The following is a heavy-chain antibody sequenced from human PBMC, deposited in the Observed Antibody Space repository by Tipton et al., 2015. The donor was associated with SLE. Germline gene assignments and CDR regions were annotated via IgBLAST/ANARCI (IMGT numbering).Heavy chain of an antibody. V-gene: IGHV4-38-2*01. D-gene: IGHD6-13*01. Sequence: TLSLTCAVSGYSISSGYYWGWIRQPPGKGLEWIGSFYHSGSTYYNPSLKSRVTISVDTSKNQFSLKLSSVTAADTAVYYCASLTPYSSSWTDRASNWFDPWGQGTLVTVSS. CDR1: GYSISSGYY. CDR3: ASLTPYSSSWTDRASNWFDP. J-gene: IGHJ5*02. CDR2: FYHSGST.